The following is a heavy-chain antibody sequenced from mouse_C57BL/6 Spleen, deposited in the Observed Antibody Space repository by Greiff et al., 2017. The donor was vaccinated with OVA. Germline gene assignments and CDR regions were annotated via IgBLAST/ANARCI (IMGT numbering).Heavy chain of an antibody. J-gene: IGHJ3*01. CDR1: GYAFSSSW. CDR2: IYPGDGDT. Sequence: VQLQQSGPELVKPGASVKISCKASGYAFSSSWMNWVKQRPGKGLEWIGRIYPGDGDTNYNGKFKSKATLTADKSSSTAYMQLSSLTSEDSAVYFCARGVDYDWFDYWGQGTLVTVSA. V-gene: IGHV1-82*01. CDR3: ARGVDYDWFDY. D-gene: IGHD2-4*01.